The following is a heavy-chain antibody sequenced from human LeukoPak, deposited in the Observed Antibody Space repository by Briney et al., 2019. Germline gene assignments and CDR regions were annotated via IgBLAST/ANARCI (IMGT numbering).Heavy chain of an antibody. CDR3: ARGRNYYDSSGYYPDY. CDR2: INPNSGGT. Sequence: ASVKVSCKASGYTFTGYYMHWVRQAPGQGLEWMGWINPNSGGTNYAQKFQGRVTMTRDTSISTAYMELSRLRSDYTAVYYCARGRNYYDSSGYYPDYWGQGTLVTVSS. CDR1: GYTFTGYY. D-gene: IGHD3-22*01. V-gene: IGHV1-2*02. J-gene: IGHJ4*02.